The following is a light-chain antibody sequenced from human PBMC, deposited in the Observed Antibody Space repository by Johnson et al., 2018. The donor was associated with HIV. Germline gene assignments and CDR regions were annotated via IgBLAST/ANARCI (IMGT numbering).Light chain of an antibody. CDR2: DNN. V-gene: IGLV1-51*01. J-gene: IGLJ1*01. CDR3: GTWGGV. Sequence: QSVLTQPPSVSAAPGQKVTISCSGSSSNIGNSYVSWNQQLPGTAPKLLIYDNNKRPSGIPDRFSGSKSGTSATLGITGLQTGDEADYYCGTWGGVFGTGTKVTVL. CDR1: SSNIGNSY.